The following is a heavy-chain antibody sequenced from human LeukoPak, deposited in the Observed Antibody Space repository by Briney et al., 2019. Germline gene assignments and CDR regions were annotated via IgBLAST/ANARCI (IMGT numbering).Heavy chain of an antibody. D-gene: IGHD3-16*01. Sequence: GGTLRLSCAASGFTFSSYGMSWVRQAPGKGLEWVSAISGSGGSTYYADSVKGRFTISRDNSKNTLYLQMNSLRAEDTAVYYCAKGYDYVWGSYMTEWGQGTLVTVSS. J-gene: IGHJ4*02. CDR2: ISGSGGST. CDR1: GFTFSSYG. CDR3: AKGYDYVWGSYMTE. V-gene: IGHV3-23*01.